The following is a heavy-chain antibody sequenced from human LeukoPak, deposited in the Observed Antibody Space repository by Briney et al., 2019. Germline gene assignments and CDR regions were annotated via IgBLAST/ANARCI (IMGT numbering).Heavy chain of an antibody. V-gene: IGHV1-69*04. CDR2: IIPNLGTT. CDR3: ATTNDGGGYQWGDFFDF. Sequence: RASVKVSCKASGGTSNSHAISWVRPAPGQGLEWMGRIIPNLGTTNRAQKFQDRVTLTADKSTNTAYMELTSLTTDDTAVYYCATTNDGGGYQWGDFFDFWGQGTLVTVSS. J-gene: IGHJ4*02. D-gene: IGHD3-22*01. CDR1: GGTSNSHA.